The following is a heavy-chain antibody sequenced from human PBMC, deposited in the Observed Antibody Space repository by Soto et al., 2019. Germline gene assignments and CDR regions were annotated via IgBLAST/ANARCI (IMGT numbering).Heavy chain of an antibody. Sequence: GGSLRLSCAASGFTFSSYGMHWVRQAPGKGLEWVAVIWYDGSNKYYADSVKGRFTISRDNSKNTLYLQMNSLRAEDTAVYYCARGIQLWKRAHYYGMDVWGQGTTVTVSS. J-gene: IGHJ6*02. V-gene: IGHV3-33*01. CDR2: IWYDGSNK. D-gene: IGHD5-18*01. CDR3: ARGIQLWKRAHYYGMDV. CDR1: GFTFSSYG.